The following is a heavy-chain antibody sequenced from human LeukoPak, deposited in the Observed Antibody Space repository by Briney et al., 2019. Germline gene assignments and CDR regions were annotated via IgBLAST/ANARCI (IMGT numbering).Heavy chain of an antibody. Sequence: PSETLSLTCTVSGGSISRDYWSWIRQPPGKGLEWIGYIDYAGRTNYNPSLKSRVTISVDTSKNQFSLKLSSVTAADTAVYYCAVFYYDILTGYDAFDIWGQGTMVTVSS. CDR2: IDYAGRT. V-gene: IGHV4-59*08. D-gene: IGHD3-9*01. J-gene: IGHJ3*02. CDR1: GGSISRDY. CDR3: AVFYYDILTGYDAFDI.